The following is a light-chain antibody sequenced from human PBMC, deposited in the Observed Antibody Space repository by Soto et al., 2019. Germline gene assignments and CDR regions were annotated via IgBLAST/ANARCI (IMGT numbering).Light chain of an antibody. CDR2: EGT. J-gene: IGLJ1*01. CDR3: CSYAGGSTYV. Sequence: QSVLTQPASVSGSPGQSITISCTGTSSDVGSYNLVSWYQHHPGKAPKFVIYEGTKRPSGVSSRFSGSKSGNTASLTISGLQAEDEAYYYCCSYAGGSTYVFGTGTKVTVL. V-gene: IGLV2-23*01. CDR1: SSDVGSYNL.